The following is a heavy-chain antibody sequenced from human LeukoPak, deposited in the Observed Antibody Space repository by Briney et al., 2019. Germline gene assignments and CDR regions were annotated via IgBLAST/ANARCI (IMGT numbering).Heavy chain of an antibody. CDR3: ARQGIVATPYYFDY. Sequence: SETLSLTCTVSGGSISGYYWSWIRQPPGKGLEWIGYIYYSGSTNYNPSLKSRVTISVDTSKNQFSLKLSSVTAADTAVYYCARQGIVATPYYFDYWGQGTLVTVSS. J-gene: IGHJ4*02. V-gene: IGHV4-59*08. CDR1: GGSISGYY. CDR2: IYYSGST. D-gene: IGHD5-12*01.